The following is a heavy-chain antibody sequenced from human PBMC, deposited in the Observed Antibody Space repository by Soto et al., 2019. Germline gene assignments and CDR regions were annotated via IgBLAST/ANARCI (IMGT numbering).Heavy chain of an antibody. CDR3: ARTHYGDYMYDY. CDR2: IYHSGST. Sequence: PSETLSVTCAVSGCSISSGGYSWSWIRQPPGKGLEWIGYIYHSGSTYYNPSLKSRVTISVDRSKNQFSLKLSSVTAADTAVYYCARTHYGDYMYDYWGQGTLVTVSS. D-gene: IGHD4-17*01. CDR1: GCSISSGGYS. J-gene: IGHJ4*02. V-gene: IGHV4-30-2*01.